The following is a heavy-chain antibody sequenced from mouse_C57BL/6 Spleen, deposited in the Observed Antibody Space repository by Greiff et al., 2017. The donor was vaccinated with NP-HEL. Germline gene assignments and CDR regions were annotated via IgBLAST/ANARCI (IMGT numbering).Heavy chain of an antibody. V-gene: IGHV5-12*01. Sequence: EVQLVESGGGLVQPGGSLKLSCAASGFTFSDYYMYWVRQTPEKRLEWVAYISNGGGSTYYPDTVKGRFTISRDNAKNTLYLQMSRLKSEDTAMYYCARRDAYWGQGTLVTVSA. CDR2: ISNGGGST. CDR1: GFTFSDYY. CDR3: ARRDAY. J-gene: IGHJ3*01.